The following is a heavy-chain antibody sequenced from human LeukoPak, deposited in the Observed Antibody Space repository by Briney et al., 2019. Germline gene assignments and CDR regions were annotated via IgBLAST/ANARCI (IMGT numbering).Heavy chain of an antibody. CDR2: IIPIFGTA. CDR3: ARDRGITMVRGVGEFDY. CDR1: GGTFSSYA. Sequence: ASVKVSCKASGGTFSSYAISWVRQAPGQGLEWMGGIIPIFGTANYAQKFQGRVTITADESTSTAYMELSSLRSEDTAVYYCARDRGITMVRGVGEFDYWGQGTLVTVSS. D-gene: IGHD3-10*01. V-gene: IGHV1-69*13. J-gene: IGHJ4*02.